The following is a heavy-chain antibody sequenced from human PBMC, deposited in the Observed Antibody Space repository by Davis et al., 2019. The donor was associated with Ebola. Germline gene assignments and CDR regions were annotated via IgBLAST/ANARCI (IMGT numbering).Heavy chain of an antibody. V-gene: IGHV1-46*01. CDR2: INPSGGST. CDR3: ARGGGGSTIFGVVKYY. CDR1: GYTFTSYY. D-gene: IGHD3-3*01. Sequence: ASVKVSCKASGYTFTSYYMHWVRQAPGQGLEWMGIINPSGGSTSYAQKFQGRVTMTRDTSTSTVYMELSSLRSEDTAVYYCARGGGGSTIFGVVKYYWGQGTLVTVSS. J-gene: IGHJ4*02.